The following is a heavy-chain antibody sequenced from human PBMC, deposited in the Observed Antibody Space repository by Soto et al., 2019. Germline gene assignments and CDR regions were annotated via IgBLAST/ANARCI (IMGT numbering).Heavy chain of an antibody. CDR2: ISPHGSEE. CDR1: GFTFSDYW. D-gene: IGHD2-8*02. J-gene: IGHJ5*02. V-gene: IGHV3-7*04. CDR3: TRDLNHDTGP. Sequence: EVQLVESGGGLVQPGGSLRLSCAASGFTFSDYWMTWVRQAPGKGLEGVANISPHGSEEYYVDSVKGRFTISRDNAKNSVFLQMNSRRGEDTALYYCTRDLNHDTGPWGQGTQVTVSS.